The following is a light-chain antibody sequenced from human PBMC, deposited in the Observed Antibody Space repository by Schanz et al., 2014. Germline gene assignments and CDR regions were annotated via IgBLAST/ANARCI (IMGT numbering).Light chain of an antibody. CDR2: DAS. CDR1: QSINNY. J-gene: IGKJ1*01. CDR3: HQFFSSSWT. Sequence: EIVLTQSPGTLSLSPGERATLSCRASQSINNYLAWYQQKPGQAPRLLLYDASNRGTGIPARFSGSGSGTDFTLTISRLEPEDFALYYCHQFFSSSWTFGQGTKVEIK. V-gene: IGKV3-20*01.